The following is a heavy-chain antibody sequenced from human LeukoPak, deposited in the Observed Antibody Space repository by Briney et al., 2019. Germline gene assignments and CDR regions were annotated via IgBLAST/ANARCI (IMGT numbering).Heavy chain of an antibody. CDR2: INSNSGGT. CDR1: GYTFTGYY. CDR3: ARPPPYDYSNCLFDY. J-gene: IGHJ4*02. D-gene: IGHD4-11*01. V-gene: IGHV1-2*02. Sequence: GASVKVSCKASGYTFTGYYMHWVRQPPGQGLEWMGCINSNSGGTNYAQKFQGRVTMTRDTSISTAYMELSRLRSDDTAVYYCARPPPYDYSNCLFDYWGQGTLVTVSS.